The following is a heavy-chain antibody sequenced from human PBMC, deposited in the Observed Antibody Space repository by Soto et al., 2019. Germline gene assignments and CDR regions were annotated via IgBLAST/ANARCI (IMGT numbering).Heavy chain of an antibody. J-gene: IGHJ5*02. Sequence: SETLCLTCAVYGGSFSGYYWHWIRQPPGKGLEWIGEINHSGSTNYNPSLKSRVTISVDTSKNQFSLKRSSVTAADTAVYYCARVRYSYDSSFTWGQGTLVTVSS. V-gene: IGHV4-34*01. D-gene: IGHD3-22*01. CDR2: INHSGST. CDR3: ARVRYSYDSSFT. CDR1: GGSFSGYY.